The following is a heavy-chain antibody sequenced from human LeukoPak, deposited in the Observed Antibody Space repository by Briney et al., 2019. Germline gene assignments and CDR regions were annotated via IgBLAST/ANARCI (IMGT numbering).Heavy chain of an antibody. CDR1: GFTFNNYW. CDR3: ARYGYGRNNFDS. CDR2: IKQDGNEK. V-gene: IGHV3-7*04. J-gene: IGHJ5*01. Sequence: GGSLRLSCAASGFTFNNYWMSWVRQAPGKGLEWVANIKQDGNEKYYVDSVKGRFTISRDNAKNSLYLQTDSLRAEDTAVYYCARYGYGRNNFDSWGQGTLVTVSS. D-gene: IGHD2-15*01.